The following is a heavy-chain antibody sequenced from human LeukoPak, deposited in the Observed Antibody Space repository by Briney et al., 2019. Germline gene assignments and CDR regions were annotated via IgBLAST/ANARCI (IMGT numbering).Heavy chain of an antibody. J-gene: IGHJ5*02. CDR3: AKAISSSSNNWFDP. CDR2: ISYDGSNK. CDR1: GFTFSSYG. Sequence: GRSPRLSCAASGFTFSSYGMHWVRQAPGKGLEWVAVISYDGSNKYYADSVKGRFTISRDNSKNTLYLQMNSLRAEVTAVYYCAKAISSSSNNWFDPWGQGTLVTVSS. D-gene: IGHD6-6*01. V-gene: IGHV3-30*18.